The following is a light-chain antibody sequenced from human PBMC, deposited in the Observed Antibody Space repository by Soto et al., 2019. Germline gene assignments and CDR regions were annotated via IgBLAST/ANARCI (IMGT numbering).Light chain of an antibody. CDR2: AAS. Sequence: DIQMTQSPSSLSASVGDRVTITCRASQGIRNELGWYQQKPGKAPKRLIYAASSLQSGVPSRFSGSGYGTEFTLTISSLQPEDFATYYCLQHNRYPHTFGGGTKVDIK. V-gene: IGKV1-17*01. J-gene: IGKJ4*01. CDR3: LQHNRYPHT. CDR1: QGIRNE.